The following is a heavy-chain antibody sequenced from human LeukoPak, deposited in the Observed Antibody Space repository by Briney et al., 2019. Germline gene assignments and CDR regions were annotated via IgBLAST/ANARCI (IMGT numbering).Heavy chain of an antibody. Sequence: APVKVSCKASGYTFTGYYMHWVRQAPGQGLEWMGWINPNSGGTNYAQKFQGRVTMTRDTSISTAYMELSRLRSDDTAVYYCARGSVIYYYYMDVWGKGTTVTVSS. CDR2: INPNSGGT. CDR3: ARGSVIYYYYMDV. J-gene: IGHJ6*03. V-gene: IGHV1-2*02. D-gene: IGHD3-22*01. CDR1: GYTFTGYY.